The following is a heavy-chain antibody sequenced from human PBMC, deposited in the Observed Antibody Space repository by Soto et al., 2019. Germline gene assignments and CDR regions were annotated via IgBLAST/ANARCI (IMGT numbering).Heavy chain of an antibody. CDR3: ARLQAAVPHY. D-gene: IGHD6-13*01. V-gene: IGHV4-39*01. J-gene: IGHJ4*02. CDR2: IFYDGYT. Sequence: QVQLQESGPGLVMPSETLSLTCTVSGDSISGSPYFWGWIRQPPGKRLEWIGSIFYDGYTLYTPSLNSRVTISVDTSKNQFSLKLTSVAAADPAIYFCARLQAAVPHYWGQGIRVTVSS. CDR1: GDSISGSPYF.